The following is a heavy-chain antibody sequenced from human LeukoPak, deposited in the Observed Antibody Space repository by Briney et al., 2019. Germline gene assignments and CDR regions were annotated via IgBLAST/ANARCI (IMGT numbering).Heavy chain of an antibody. D-gene: IGHD3-3*01. Sequence: SETLSLTCAVYGGSFSGYYWSWVRQPPGKGLEWIGEINHSGSTNYNPSLKSRVTISVDTSKNQFSLELTSVTAADTAVYYCASRYVSSEVVIIPTAKNSWFDPWGQGTLVTVSS. CDR1: GGSFSGYY. CDR3: ASRYVSSEVVIIPTAKNSWFDP. V-gene: IGHV4-34*01. CDR2: INHSGST. J-gene: IGHJ5*02.